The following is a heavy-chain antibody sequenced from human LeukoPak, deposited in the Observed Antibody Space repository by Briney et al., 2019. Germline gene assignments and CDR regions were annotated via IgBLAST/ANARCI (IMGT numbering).Heavy chain of an antibody. CDR3: ARTPPGGSGWYYFDY. V-gene: IGHV3-30*03. D-gene: IGHD6-19*01. CDR1: GFTFNNYG. J-gene: IGHJ4*02. CDR2: ISYDGSNK. Sequence: PGGSLRLSCAASGFTFNNYGMHWVRQAPGKGLEWVAVISYDGSNKYYADSVKGRFTISRDNSKNTLYLQMNSLRAEDTAVYYCARTPPGGSGWYYFDYWGQGTLVTVSS.